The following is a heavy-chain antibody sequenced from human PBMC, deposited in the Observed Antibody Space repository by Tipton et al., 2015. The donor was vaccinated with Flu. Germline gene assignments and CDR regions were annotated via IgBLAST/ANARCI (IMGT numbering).Heavy chain of an antibody. CDR3: ARVGTDSSGWYSRYFDY. CDR2: IKQDGSEK. Sequence: SLRLSCAASGFTFSSYWMSWVRQAPGKGLEWVANIKQDGSEKYYVDSVKGRFTISRDNAKNSLYLQMNSLRAEDTAVYYCARVGTDSSGWYSRYFDYWGQGTLVTVSS. D-gene: IGHD6-19*01. V-gene: IGHV3-7*01. J-gene: IGHJ4*02. CDR1: GFTFSSYW.